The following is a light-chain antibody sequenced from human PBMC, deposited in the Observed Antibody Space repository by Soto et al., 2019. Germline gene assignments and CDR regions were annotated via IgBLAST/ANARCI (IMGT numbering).Light chain of an antibody. Sequence: IQTTQSPSTRSASVGDRVTITCRASQSISSWLAWYKQKPGKAPNLLIYDASSLESGVPSRFSGSGSGTEFTLTIRSLQPDDFATYYCQRYNSYWTFGQGTKVDIK. CDR3: QRYNSYWT. CDR2: DAS. J-gene: IGKJ1*01. V-gene: IGKV1-5*01. CDR1: QSISSW.